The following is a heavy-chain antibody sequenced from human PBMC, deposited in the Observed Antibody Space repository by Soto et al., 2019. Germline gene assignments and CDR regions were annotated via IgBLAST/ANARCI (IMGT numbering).Heavy chain of an antibody. D-gene: IGHD3-3*01. V-gene: IGHV2-5*02. Sequence: QITLNESGPTVVKPAETLTLTCTFSGFSLTTSGVGVGWIRQSPGKAPEWLALIYWDDDKRYSASLKSRLTITKATCKNQVVLTMASVDPADTATYYCAHRILRTVFGMVTTTAIYFDFWGQGTPVVVSS. CDR1: GFSLTTSGVG. CDR2: IYWDDDK. J-gene: IGHJ4*02. CDR3: AHRILRTVFGMVTTTAIYFDF.